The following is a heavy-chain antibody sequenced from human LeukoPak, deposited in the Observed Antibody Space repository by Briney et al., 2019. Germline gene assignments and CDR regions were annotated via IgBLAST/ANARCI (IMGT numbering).Heavy chain of an antibody. Sequence: SVKVPCKASGGNFSSYAISWVRQAPGQGVEWIVGIIRIFGPPNYAQKLQPRVTSTPDESTSTAYMEPSSRRYDDTAVYYCANANDYSNHVNWFDPWGQGTLVTVSS. CDR1: GGNFSSYA. V-gene: IGHV1-69*01. CDR3: ANANDYSNHVNWFDP. D-gene: IGHD4-11*01. CDR2: IIRIFGPP. J-gene: IGHJ5*02.